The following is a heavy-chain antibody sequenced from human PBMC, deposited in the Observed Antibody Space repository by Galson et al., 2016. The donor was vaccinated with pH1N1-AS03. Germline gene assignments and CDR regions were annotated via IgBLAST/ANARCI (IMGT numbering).Heavy chain of an antibody. CDR3: ARVLSTAAGLSLDV. J-gene: IGHJ6*02. D-gene: IGHD6-13*01. CDR1: GFTFSSHS. V-gene: IGHV3-21*01. CDR2: ISFSSTYI. Sequence: SLRLSCAASGFTFSSHSMNWVRRAPGKGLEWVSAISFSSTYIYYADSVQGRFTISRDDAKNSLHLQMSSLRVEDTAVYYCARVLSTAAGLSLDVWGQGTTVTVSS.